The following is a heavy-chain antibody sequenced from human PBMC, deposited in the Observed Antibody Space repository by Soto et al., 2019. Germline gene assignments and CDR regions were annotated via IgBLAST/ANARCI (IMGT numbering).Heavy chain of an antibody. D-gene: IGHD1-20*01. CDR2: ISSSSSYI. V-gene: IGHV3-21*01. J-gene: IGHJ6*02. Sequence: GKGLEWVSSISSSSSYIYYADSVKGRFTISRDNAKNSLYLQMNSLRAEDTAVYYCARDRLPLTGTVPNYYYYGMDVWGQGTTVTVSS. CDR3: ARDRLPLTGTVPNYYYYGMDV.